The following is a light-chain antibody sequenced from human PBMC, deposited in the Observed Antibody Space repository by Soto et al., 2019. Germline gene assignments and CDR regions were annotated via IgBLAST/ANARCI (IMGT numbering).Light chain of an antibody. Sequence: QSVLTQPPSVSGAPWQRVTISCTGSSSNIGAGYDVHWYQHLPGTAPKLLIYGNINRPSGVPDRFSGSKSDSSASLAITGLQAEDEADYFCQSYDSSLSRVFGTGTKLTVL. CDR3: QSYDSSLSRV. CDR1: SSNIGAGYD. J-gene: IGLJ1*01. V-gene: IGLV1-40*01. CDR2: GNI.